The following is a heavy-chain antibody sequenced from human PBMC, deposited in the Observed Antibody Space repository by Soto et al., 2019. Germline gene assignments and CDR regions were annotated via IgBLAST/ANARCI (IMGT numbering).Heavy chain of an antibody. J-gene: IGHJ4*02. Sequence: QVPLVQSGAEVKKPGASVKVSCKASGYTFSGYAMGWVRQAPGQGLEWMGWISAYNGNTDYAQKFQGRVTMTTDTSTGTAYMELRSLTSDDTAVYYCARPFGDYGDYAWSLRYWGQGTLVTVSS. CDR3: ARPFGDYGDYAWSLRY. CDR2: ISAYNGNT. CDR1: GYTFSGYA. V-gene: IGHV1-18*01. D-gene: IGHD4-17*01.